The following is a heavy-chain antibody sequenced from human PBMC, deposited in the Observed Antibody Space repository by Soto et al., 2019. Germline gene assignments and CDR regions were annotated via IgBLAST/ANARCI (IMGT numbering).Heavy chain of an antibody. Sequence: GGSLRLSCAASGFTFSSYGMHWVRQAPGKGLEWVAVIWYDGSNKYYADSVKGRFTISRDNSKNTLYLQMSSLRAEDTAVYYCARDLTPLGYCISTSCYHYYYYGMYVWGQGTTVTVSS. CDR2: IWYDGSNK. J-gene: IGHJ6*02. CDR1: GFTFSSYG. V-gene: IGHV3-33*01. D-gene: IGHD2-2*01. CDR3: ARDLTPLGYCISTSCYHYYYYGMYV.